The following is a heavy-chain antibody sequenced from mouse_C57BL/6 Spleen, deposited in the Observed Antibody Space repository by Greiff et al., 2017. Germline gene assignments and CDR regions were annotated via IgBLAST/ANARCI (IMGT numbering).Heavy chain of an antibody. Sequence: VQLQQSGPELVKPGASVKISCKASGYTFTDYNMDWVKQSHGKSLEWIGDINPNNGGTIYNQKFKGKATLTVDKSSSTAYMELRSLTSEGTAVSSSASPLDGYYPLAYWGQGTLVTVSA. CDR3: ASPLDGYYPLAY. D-gene: IGHD2-3*01. V-gene: IGHV1-18*01. J-gene: IGHJ3*01. CDR1: GYTFTDYN. CDR2: INPNNGGT.